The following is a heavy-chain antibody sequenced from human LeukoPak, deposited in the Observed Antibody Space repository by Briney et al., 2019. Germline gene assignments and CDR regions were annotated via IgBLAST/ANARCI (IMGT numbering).Heavy chain of an antibody. CDR1: GYTFTSYG. D-gene: IGHD3-10*01. CDR2: ISAYNGNT. Sequence: ASVKVSCKASGYTFTSYGISWVRQAPGQGLEWMGWISAYNGNTNYAQKLQGRVTMTTDTSTSTAYMELRSLRSDDTAVSYCASSRGSGSYYNGRTRYYFDYWGQGTLVTVSS. J-gene: IGHJ4*02. CDR3: ASSRGSGSYYNGRTRYYFDY. V-gene: IGHV1-18*01.